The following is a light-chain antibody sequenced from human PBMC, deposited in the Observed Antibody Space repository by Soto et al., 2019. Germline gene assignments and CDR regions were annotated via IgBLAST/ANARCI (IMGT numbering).Light chain of an antibody. CDR1: SGHSSYA. CDR2: LNSDGSH. V-gene: IGLV4-69*01. CDR3: QTWGTGKV. J-gene: IGLJ3*02. Sequence: QLVLTQSPSASASLGASVKLTCTLSSGHSSYAIAWHQQQPEKGPRYLMKLNSDGSHSKGDGIPDRFSGSSSGAERYLTISSLYSDDEAYYYCQTWGTGKVFGGGTKLTVL.